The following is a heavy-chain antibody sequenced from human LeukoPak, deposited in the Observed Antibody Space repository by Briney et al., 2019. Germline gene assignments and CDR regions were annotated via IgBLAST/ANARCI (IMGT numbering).Heavy chain of an antibody. CDR1: GFTVSSNY. J-gene: IGHJ4*02. D-gene: IGHD4-11*01. V-gene: IGHV3-66*01. CDR2: IYSGGGT. CDR3: ARDPDSSYFDY. Sequence: PGGSLRLSCAASGFTVSSNYMSWVRQAPGKGLEWVSVIYSGGGTYYADSVKGRFTVSRDNSKNTLYLQMNSLRAEDTAAYYCARDPDSSYFDYWGQGTLVTVSS.